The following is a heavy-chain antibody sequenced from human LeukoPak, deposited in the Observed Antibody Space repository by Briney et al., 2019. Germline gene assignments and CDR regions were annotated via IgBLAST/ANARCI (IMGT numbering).Heavy chain of an antibody. CDR1: GGSISSSSYY. D-gene: IGHD6-19*01. CDR2: IYYSGST. V-gene: IGHV4-39*07. J-gene: IGHJ4*02. Sequence: SETLSLTCTVSGGSISSSSYYWGWIRQPPGKGLEWIGSIYYSGSTYYNPSLKSRVTISVDTSKNQFSLKLSSVTAADTAVYYCARDQKLVVAGSFPFDYWGQGTLVTVSS. CDR3: ARDQKLVVAGSFPFDY.